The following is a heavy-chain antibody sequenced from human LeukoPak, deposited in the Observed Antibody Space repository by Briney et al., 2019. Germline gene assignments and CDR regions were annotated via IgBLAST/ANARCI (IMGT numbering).Heavy chain of an antibody. Sequence: PGGSLRLSCAASRFTFSDYWMNWVRQAPGKGLEWIGSIYYSGSTYYNPSLKSRVTISVDTSKNQFSLKLSSVTAADTAVYYCAGTAAASDYWGQGTLVTVSS. CDR3: AGTAAASDY. CDR2: IYYSGST. V-gene: IGHV4-38-2*01. J-gene: IGHJ4*02. D-gene: IGHD6-13*01. CDR1: RFTFSDYW.